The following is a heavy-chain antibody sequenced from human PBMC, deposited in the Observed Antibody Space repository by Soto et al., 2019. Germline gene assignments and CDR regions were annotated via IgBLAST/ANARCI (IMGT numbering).Heavy chain of an antibody. CDR1: GGTFNIHT. V-gene: IGHV1-69*12. D-gene: IGHD2-2*01. CDR3: AGEGVTRSMSLPWMGYHYYGLDV. J-gene: IGHJ6*02. Sequence: QVQLVQSGAEVKKPGSSVKVSCRASGGTFNIHTISWVRQAPGQGLEWMGGIMPMFGVTNYARKFQGRLTMTAHASTQTAYTEVSRLTSADTAVYYCAGEGVTRSMSLPWMGYHYYGLDVWGQGTTVIVSS. CDR2: IMPMFGVT.